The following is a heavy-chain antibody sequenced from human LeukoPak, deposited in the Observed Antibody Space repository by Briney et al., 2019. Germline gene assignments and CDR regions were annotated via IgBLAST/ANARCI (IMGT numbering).Heavy chain of an antibody. CDR1: GYTLTSYV. CDR2: ISAYNGNT. CDR3: ARDYHTYYDFWSGYWTDAFDI. J-gene: IGHJ3*02. V-gene: IGHV1-18*01. Sequence: AVNVSFKASGYTLTSYVISWVRQAPGQGLEGMGLISAYNGNTNYAQKLHERVTMNTDTSTSKAYMELRSLRYDDTAVYYCARDYHTYYDFWSGYWTDAFDIWGQGTMVTVSS. D-gene: IGHD3-3*01.